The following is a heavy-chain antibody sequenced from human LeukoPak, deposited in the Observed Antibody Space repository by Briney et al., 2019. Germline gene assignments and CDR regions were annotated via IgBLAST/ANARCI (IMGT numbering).Heavy chain of an antibody. Sequence: SETLSLTCTVSGGSISSYYWSWIRQPPGKGLEWIGYIFYSGSTNYNPSLKGRVTISVDTSKNQFSLKLSSVTAADTAVYYCARHRYAVHDAFDIWGQGTMVTVSS. CDR2: IFYSGST. D-gene: IGHD3-16*01. V-gene: IGHV4-59*08. J-gene: IGHJ3*02. CDR1: GGSISSYY. CDR3: ARHRYAVHDAFDI.